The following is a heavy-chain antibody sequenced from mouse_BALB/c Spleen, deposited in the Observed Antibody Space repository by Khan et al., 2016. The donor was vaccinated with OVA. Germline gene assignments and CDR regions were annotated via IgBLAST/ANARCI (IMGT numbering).Heavy chain of an antibody. CDR2: IWAGGSI. Sequence: VQLQESGPGLVAPSQSLSITCTVSGFSLTSYGVNWVRQPPGKGLEWLGVIWAGGSINYNSALMSRLSISKGNSKSQVFLKMNSLQTDDTAMYYCARFYDGYLYAIDYWGQGTSVTVSS. V-gene: IGHV2-9*02. D-gene: IGHD2-3*01. CDR1: GFSLTSYG. J-gene: IGHJ4*01. CDR3: ARFYDGYLYAIDY.